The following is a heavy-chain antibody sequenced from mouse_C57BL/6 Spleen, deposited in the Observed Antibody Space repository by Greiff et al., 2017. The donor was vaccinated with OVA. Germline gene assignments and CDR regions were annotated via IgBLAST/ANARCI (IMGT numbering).Heavy chain of an antibody. J-gene: IGHJ2*01. CDR3: ARITAVVARFYYFDY. Sequence: VQLQQPVAELVRPGASVKLSCTASGFNIKNTYMHWVKQRPEQGLEWIGRIDPANGNTKYAPKFPGKATITADTSSNTAYLQLSSLTSEDTAIYYCARITAVVARFYYFDYWGQGTTLTVSS. V-gene: IGHV14-3*01. CDR1: GFNIKNTY. CDR2: IDPANGNT. D-gene: IGHD1-1*01.